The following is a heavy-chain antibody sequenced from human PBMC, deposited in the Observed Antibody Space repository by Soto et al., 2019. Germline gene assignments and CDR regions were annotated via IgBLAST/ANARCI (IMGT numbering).Heavy chain of an antibody. CDR3: ARVEVSSVSLDY. D-gene: IGHD3-22*01. CDR1: GGSISSYS. CDR2: IYYSGST. J-gene: IGHJ4*02. Sequence: QVQLQESGPGLVKPSETLSLTCTVSGGSISSYSWSWIRQPPGKGLEWIGYIYYSGSTNYNPSLKSRVTISVDSPKSQFSLKLSSVTAADTAVYYCARVEVSSVSLDYWGQGTLVTVSS. V-gene: IGHV4-59*01.